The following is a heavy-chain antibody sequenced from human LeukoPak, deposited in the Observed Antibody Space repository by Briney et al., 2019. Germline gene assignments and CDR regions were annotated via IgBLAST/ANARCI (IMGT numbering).Heavy chain of an antibody. Sequence: PSETLSLTCAVYGGSFSGYYWSWIRQPPGKGLGWIGEINHSGSTNYNPSLKSRVTISVDTSKNQFSLKLSSVTAADTAVYYCARGRNYYGSGSYYNLLRYWGQGTLVTVSS. CDR2: INHSGST. CDR3: ARGRNYYGSGSYYNLLRY. J-gene: IGHJ4*02. V-gene: IGHV4-34*01. CDR1: GGSFSGYY. D-gene: IGHD3-10*01.